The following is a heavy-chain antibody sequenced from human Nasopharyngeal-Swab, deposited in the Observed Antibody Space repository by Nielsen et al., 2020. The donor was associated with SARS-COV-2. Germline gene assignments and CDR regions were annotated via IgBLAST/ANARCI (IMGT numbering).Heavy chain of an antibody. J-gene: IGHJ4*02. CDR2: IGDKDHNYAT. Sequence: GGSLRLSCATSGFIFSASAMHWVRQASGKGLEWVGRIGDKDHNYATTYGASVKGRFTISRDDSQNMAFLQPDSLKTEDTALYYCTTDFYFDYWGQGTLVTVSS. CDR3: TTDFYFDY. V-gene: IGHV3-73*01. CDR1: GFIFSASA.